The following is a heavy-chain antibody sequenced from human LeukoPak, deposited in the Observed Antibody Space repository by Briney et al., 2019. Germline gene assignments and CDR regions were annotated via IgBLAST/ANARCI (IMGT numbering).Heavy chain of an antibody. CDR2: ISSSSSYI. J-gene: IGHJ4*02. Sequence: GGSLRLSCAASGFTFSSYSMYWVRQAPGKGLEWVSSISSSSSYIYYADSVKGRFTISRDNAKNSLYLQMNSLRAEDTAVYYCARDFPIMITFGGDHHGAYWGQGTLVTVSS. CDR3: ARDFPIMITFGGDHHGAY. CDR1: GFTFSSYS. D-gene: IGHD3-16*01. V-gene: IGHV3-21*01.